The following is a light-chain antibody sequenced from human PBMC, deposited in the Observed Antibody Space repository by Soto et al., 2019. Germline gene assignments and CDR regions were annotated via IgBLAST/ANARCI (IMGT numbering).Light chain of an antibody. V-gene: IGLV2-23*01. CDR3: CSYAGSSTYV. CDR2: EGS. CDR1: SSDVGSYNL. J-gene: IGLJ1*01. Sequence: QSALTQPASVFGSPGQSITISCTGTSSDVGSYNLVSWYQQHPGKAPKLMIYEGSKRPSGVSNRFSGSKSGNTASLTISGLQAEEEADYYCCSYAGSSTYVFGTGTKVTVL.